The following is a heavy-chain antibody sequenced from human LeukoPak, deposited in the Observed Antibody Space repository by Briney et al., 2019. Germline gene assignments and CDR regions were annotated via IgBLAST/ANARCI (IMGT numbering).Heavy chain of an antibody. D-gene: IGHD6-19*01. CDR3: AKAGIVVAGRSRWIDY. J-gene: IGHJ4*02. CDR1: GFTFTSYA. Sequence: GGSLRLACAASGFTFTSYALTWVRQAPGKGLELVSTISGNNHVTYYADSVKGRFTISRDTSKDTLYLQMNSLRAEDTAMYYCAKAGIVVAGRSRWIDYWGQGALVTVSS. CDR2: ISGNNHVT. V-gene: IGHV3-23*01.